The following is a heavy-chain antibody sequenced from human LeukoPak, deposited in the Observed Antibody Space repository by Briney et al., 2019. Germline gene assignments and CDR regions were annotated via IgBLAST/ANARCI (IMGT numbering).Heavy chain of an antibody. Sequence: PGGSLRLSCAASGFTFSSYGMHWVRQAPGKGLEWVAVIWYDGSNKYYGDSVKGRFTISRDNSRNTLYLQMISLRAEDTAVYYCARVLWLGEVLKGDAFDIWGQGTMVTVSS. V-gene: IGHV3-33*01. CDR2: IWYDGSNK. CDR3: ARVLWLGEVLKGDAFDI. J-gene: IGHJ3*02. D-gene: IGHD3-10*01. CDR1: GFTFSSYG.